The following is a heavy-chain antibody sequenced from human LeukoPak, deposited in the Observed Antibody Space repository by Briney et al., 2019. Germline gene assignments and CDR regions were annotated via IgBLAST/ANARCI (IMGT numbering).Heavy chain of an antibody. CDR3: ARDGLGPLDC. V-gene: IGHV3-21*01. D-gene: IGHD1-14*01. CDR2: ISSSSSYI. CDR1: GFTFSSYS. Sequence: PGGSLRLSCAASGFTFSSYSMKWVRQAPGKGREWVSSISSSSSYIYYADSVKGRFTISRDNAKNSLYLQMNSLRAEDTAVYYCARDGLGPLDCWGQGTLVTVSS. J-gene: IGHJ4*02.